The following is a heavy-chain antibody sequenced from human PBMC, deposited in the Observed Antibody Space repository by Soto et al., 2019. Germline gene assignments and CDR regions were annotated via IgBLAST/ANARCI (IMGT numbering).Heavy chain of an antibody. V-gene: IGHV6-1*01. CDR3: ARANLLIVVVVAATDGMDV. D-gene: IGHD2-15*01. CDR2: TYYRSKWYN. J-gene: IGHJ6*02. CDR1: GEKVCSYRCS. Sequence: CGEKVCSYRCSSNWFKKSPSRGLEWLGRTYYRSKWYNDYAVSVKSRITINPDTSKNQFSLQLNSVTPEDTAVYYCARANLLIVVVVAATDGMDVWGQGTTVTVSS.